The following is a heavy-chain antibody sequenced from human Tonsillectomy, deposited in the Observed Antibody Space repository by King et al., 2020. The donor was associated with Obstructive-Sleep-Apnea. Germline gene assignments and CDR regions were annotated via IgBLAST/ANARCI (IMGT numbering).Heavy chain of an antibody. Sequence: QLVQSGAEVKKPGASVKVSCKASGYSFTNNAMHWVRQAPGQRLEWMGWINAGTGNTKYSQKFQGRVTITRDTSASTAYMELSSLRSEDTAVYYCARDRSALYGFDYWGQGTLVPGS. V-gene: IGHV1-3*01. CDR2: INAGTGNT. D-gene: IGHD2-8*01. J-gene: IGHJ4*02. CDR3: ARDRSALYGFDY. CDR1: GYSFTNNA.